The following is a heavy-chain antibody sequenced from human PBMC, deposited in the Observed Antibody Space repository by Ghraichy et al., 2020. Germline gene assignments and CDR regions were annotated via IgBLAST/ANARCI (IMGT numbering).Heavy chain of an antibody. V-gene: IGHV3-74*01. CDR2: INTEGTTA. CDR3: ARDNDFKTDF. D-gene: IGHD2-21*02. CDR1: GFPFTSW. Sequence: GGSLRLSCATSGFPFTSWVHWVRQAPGKGPVWVSRINTEGTTAIYADSVKGRFTISRDNAKNTVYLQMNSLRAEDTAVYYCARDNDFKTDFWGPGTLVTVSS. J-gene: IGHJ4*02.